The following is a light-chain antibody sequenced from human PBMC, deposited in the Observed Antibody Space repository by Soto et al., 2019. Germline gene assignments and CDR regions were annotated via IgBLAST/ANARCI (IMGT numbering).Light chain of an antibody. CDR3: CSYAGSSTFYV. Sequence: QSLLTQPASVSGSPGQSITISCTGTSSDVGSYNLVSWYQQHPGKAPKLMIYEGSKRPSGVSNRFSGSKSGNTASLTISGLQAEDEADYYCCSYAGSSTFYVFGTGTKLTVL. J-gene: IGLJ1*01. CDR2: EGS. CDR1: SSDVGSYNL. V-gene: IGLV2-23*01.